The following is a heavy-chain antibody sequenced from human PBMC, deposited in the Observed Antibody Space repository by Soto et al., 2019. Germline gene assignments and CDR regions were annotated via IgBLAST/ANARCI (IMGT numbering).Heavy chain of an antibody. V-gene: IGHV4-4*02. CDR1: GGSISSSNW. D-gene: IGHD3-22*01. CDR2: IYHSGST. CDR3: ARDRRAYYNDSSGVDY. J-gene: IGHJ4*02. Sequence: PSETLSLTCAVSGGSISSSNWWSWVRQPPGKGLEWIGEIYHSGSTNYNPSLKSRVTISVDKSKNQFSLKLSSVTAADTAVYYCARDRRAYYNDSSGVDYWGQGTLVTVSS.